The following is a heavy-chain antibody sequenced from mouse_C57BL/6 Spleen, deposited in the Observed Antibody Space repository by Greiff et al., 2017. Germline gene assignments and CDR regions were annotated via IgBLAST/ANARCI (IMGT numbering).Heavy chain of an antibody. J-gene: IGHJ2*01. CDR3: ARNWAYYCGSSLDY. CDR2: IWSGGST. CDR1: GFSLTSYG. D-gene: IGHD1-1*01. V-gene: IGHV2-2*01. Sequence: QVQLMQSGPGLVQPSQSLSITCTVSGFSLTSYGVHWVRQSPGKGLEWLGVIWSGGSTDYNAAFMSRLSISKDNSKSQVFFKMNSLQADDTAIYYCARNWAYYCGSSLDYWGQGTTLTVSS.